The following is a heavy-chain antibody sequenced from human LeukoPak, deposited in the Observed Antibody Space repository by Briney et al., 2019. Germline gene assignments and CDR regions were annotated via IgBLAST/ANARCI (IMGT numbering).Heavy chain of an antibody. D-gene: IGHD5-24*01. V-gene: IGHV1-69*04. CDR2: IIPILGIA. CDR1: GGTFSSYA. Sequence: ASVKVSCKASGGTFSSYAISWVRQAPGQGLEWMGRIIPILGIANYAQKFQGRVTITADKSTGTAYMELSSLRSEDTAVYYCARGEMATAYYFDYWGQGTLVTVSS. J-gene: IGHJ4*02. CDR3: ARGEMATAYYFDY.